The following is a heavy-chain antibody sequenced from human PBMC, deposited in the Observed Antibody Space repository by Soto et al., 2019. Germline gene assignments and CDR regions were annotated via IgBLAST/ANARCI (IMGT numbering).Heavy chain of an antibody. D-gene: IGHD3-16*01. CDR3: ARWGPDKVLDY. J-gene: IGHJ4*02. CDR1: GFTFSSHG. V-gene: IGHV3-33*01. CDR2: IWYDGSNK. Sequence: QVQLVESGGGVVQPGRSLRVSCAASGFTFSSHGMHWVRQAPGKGLEWVAVIWYDGSNKYYGESVKGRFIISRDNSKNTVDLQMNSLRAEDTALYYCARWGPDKVLDYWGQGTLVTVSS.